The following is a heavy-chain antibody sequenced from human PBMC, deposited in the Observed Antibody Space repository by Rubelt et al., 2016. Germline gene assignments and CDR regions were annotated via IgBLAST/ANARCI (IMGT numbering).Heavy chain of an antibody. J-gene: IGHJ4*02. CDR3: AKRTSKTITYYFDY. CDR2: ISGSGGAT. D-gene: IGHD1-14*01. CDR1: GFTFSTYA. Sequence: EVQLVEYGGGLVQPGGSLSLSCAASGFTFSTYAMSWFRQSPGKGLEWVSGISGSGGATVDADSVKGRFSVSRDNSENTLYLQRNSLRAWETAVYDCAKRTSKTITYYFDYWGQGSLVTVSS. V-gene: IGHV3-23*04.